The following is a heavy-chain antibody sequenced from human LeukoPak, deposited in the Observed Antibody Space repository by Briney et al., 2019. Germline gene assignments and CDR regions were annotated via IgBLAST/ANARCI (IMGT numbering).Heavy chain of an antibody. J-gene: IGHJ4*02. CDR2: ISGSGGST. CDR3: ARIYSYGGVYCFDY. Sequence: GGSLRLSCAASGFTFSSYAMSWVRQAPGKGLEWVSAISGSGGSTYYADSVKGRFTISRDNSKNTLYLQMNSLRAEDTAVYYCARIYSYGGVYCFDYWGQGTLVTVSS. CDR1: GFTFSSYA. V-gene: IGHV3-23*01. D-gene: IGHD5-18*01.